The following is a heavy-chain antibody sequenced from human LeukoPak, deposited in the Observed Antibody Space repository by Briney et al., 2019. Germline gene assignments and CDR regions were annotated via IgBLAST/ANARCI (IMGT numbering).Heavy chain of an antibody. CDR3: ARDIGYSPFDY. CDR1: GFTFGSYW. J-gene: IGHJ4*02. D-gene: IGHD2-15*01. V-gene: IGHV3-74*01. Sequence: PGGSLRLSCAASGFTFGSYWMHWVRQAPGKGLVYVSRINSDGTSTSYADSVKGRFTISRDNAKNTLYLLMNSLRAEDTAVYYCARDIGYSPFDYWGQGTLVTGSS. CDR2: INSDGTST.